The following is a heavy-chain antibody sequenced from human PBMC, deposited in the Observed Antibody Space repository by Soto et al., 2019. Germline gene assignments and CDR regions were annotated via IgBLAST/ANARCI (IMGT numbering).Heavy chain of an antibody. CDR1: GYTFTSYA. J-gene: IGHJ5*02. CDR3: AREKVRYYGSGSDYTFHWFDP. Sequence: ASVKVSCKASGYTFTSYAMHWVRQAPGQRLEWMGWINAGNGNTKYSQKFQGRVTITRDTSASTAYMELSSLRSEDTAVYYGAREKVRYYGSGSDYTFHWFDPWGQGTLVTVSS. CDR2: INAGNGNT. V-gene: IGHV1-3*01. D-gene: IGHD3-10*01.